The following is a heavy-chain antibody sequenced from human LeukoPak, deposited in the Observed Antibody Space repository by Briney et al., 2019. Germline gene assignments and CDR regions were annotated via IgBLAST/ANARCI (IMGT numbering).Heavy chain of an antibody. Sequence: ASVKVSCKVSGYSFTSYDINWVRQAPGQGLEWMGWINPNSGGTNYTQKFQGRVTMTRDTSISTAYLELNRLTSDDTAVYYCARVLARYGNLDYWGQGILVTVSS. CDR1: GYSFTSYD. CDR2: INPNSGGT. J-gene: IGHJ4*02. D-gene: IGHD1-14*01. V-gene: IGHV1-2*02. CDR3: ARVLARYGNLDY.